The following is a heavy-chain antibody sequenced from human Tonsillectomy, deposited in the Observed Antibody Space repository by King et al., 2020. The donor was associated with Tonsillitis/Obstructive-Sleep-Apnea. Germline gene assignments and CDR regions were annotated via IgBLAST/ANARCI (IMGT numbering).Heavy chain of an antibody. CDR1: GFTFTSSA. D-gene: IGHD3-3*01. Sequence: QLVQSGPEVKKPGTSVKVSCKASGFTFTSSAVQWVRQARGQRLEWIGWIVVGSGNTNYAQKFQERVTITRDMSTSTAYMELSSLRSEDTAVYYCAAASDFWSGYHSSYYMDVWGKGTTVTVSS. CDR3: AAASDFWSGYHSSYYMDV. V-gene: IGHV1-58*01. CDR2: IVVGSGNT. J-gene: IGHJ6*03.